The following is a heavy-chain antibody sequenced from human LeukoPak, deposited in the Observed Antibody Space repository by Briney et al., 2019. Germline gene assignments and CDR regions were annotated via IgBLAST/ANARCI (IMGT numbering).Heavy chain of an antibody. CDR3: ARDKFTSGRTEPIDY. D-gene: IGHD1-1*01. V-gene: IGHV3-30*04. CDR1: GFTFRSHA. CDR2: ISYDGSDK. J-gene: IGHJ4*02. Sequence: PGRSLRLSCAASGFTFRSHAMHWFRQAPGKGLEWVASISYDGSDKYYADSVKGRFTISRDTPKNTVYLQVSSLRADDTAVYYCARDKFTSGRTEPIDYWGQGTLVTVSS.